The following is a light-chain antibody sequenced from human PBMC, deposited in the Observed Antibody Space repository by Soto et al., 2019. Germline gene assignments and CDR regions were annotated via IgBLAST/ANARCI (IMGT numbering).Light chain of an antibody. Sequence: QSALTQPPSASGSPGQSVTISCTGTSSDVGGYNYVSWYQHHPDKAPKLMIYEVSKRPSGVPDRFSGSKSGNTASLTVSGLQAEDEADYYCSSYAGSNNLGVFGGGTKLTVL. CDR1: SSDVGGYNY. V-gene: IGLV2-8*01. CDR2: EVS. CDR3: SSYAGSNNLGV. J-gene: IGLJ2*01.